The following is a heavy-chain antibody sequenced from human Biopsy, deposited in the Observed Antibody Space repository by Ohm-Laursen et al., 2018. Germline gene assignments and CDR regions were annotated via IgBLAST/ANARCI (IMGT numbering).Heavy chain of an antibody. Sequence: GSSVKVSCNASGYSLSTFGLNWVRQAPGLGLEWMGWISAYNGQTSYAPNFRGRLIMTTVTSTGTAYMELRSLRSDDTAMYYCARDSRNKFDLWGQGTLVSVSA. CDR1: GYSLSTFG. J-gene: IGHJ5*02. D-gene: IGHD1/OR15-1a*01. V-gene: IGHV1-18*01. CDR3: ARDSRNKFDL. CDR2: ISAYNGQT.